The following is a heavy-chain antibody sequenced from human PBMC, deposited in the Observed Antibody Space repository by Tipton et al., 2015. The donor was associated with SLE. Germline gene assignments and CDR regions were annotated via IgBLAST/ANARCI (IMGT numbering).Heavy chain of an antibody. CDR1: GGSISSYY. V-gene: IGHV4-59*08. CDR2: IYYNGKT. CDR3: ARHGMVNYYYYGMDV. D-gene: IGHD4-23*01. Sequence: GLVKPSETLSLTCSVSGGSISSYYWNWIRQPPAKGLEWIGFIYYNGKTNYNSSLKSRVTISVDTSKSQFSLKLRSVTAADTAVYYCARHGMVNYYYYGMDVWGQGTTVTVSS. J-gene: IGHJ6*02.